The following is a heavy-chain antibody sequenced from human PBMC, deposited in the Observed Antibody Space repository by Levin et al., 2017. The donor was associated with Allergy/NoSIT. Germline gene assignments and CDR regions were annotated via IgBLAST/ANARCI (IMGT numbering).Heavy chain of an antibody. V-gene: IGHV4-61*01. Sequence: SETLSLTCTVSGGSVSSGSYYWSWIRQPPGKGLEWIGYIYYSGSTNYNPSLKSRVTISVDTSKNQFSLKLSSVTAADTAVYYCARISSITIFGVVIIGRDYFDYWGQGTLVTVSS. J-gene: IGHJ4*02. D-gene: IGHD3-3*01. CDR3: ARISSITIFGVVIIGRDYFDY. CDR2: IYYSGST. CDR1: GGSVSSGSYY.